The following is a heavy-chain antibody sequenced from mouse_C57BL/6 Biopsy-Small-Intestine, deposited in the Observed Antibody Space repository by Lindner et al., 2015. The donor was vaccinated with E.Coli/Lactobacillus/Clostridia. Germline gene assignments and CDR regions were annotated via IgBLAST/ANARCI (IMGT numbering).Heavy chain of an antibody. D-gene: IGHD2-1*01. CDR2: INPGSGGT. CDR1: GYAFTNYL. J-gene: IGHJ2*01. CDR3: ASYGNFDY. V-gene: IGHV1-54*01. Sequence: VQLQESGAELVRPGTSVKVSCKTSGYAFTNYLIEWVKQRPGQGLEWIGVINPGSGGTEYNEKFKGKATLTADKSSSTAYMQLSSPTSEDSAVYFCASYGNFDYWGQGTTLTVSS.